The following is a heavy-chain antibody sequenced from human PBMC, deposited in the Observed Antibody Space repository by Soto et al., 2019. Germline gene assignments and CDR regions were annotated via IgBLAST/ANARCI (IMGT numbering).Heavy chain of an antibody. CDR3: ARESGYDLPSFDY. Sequence: GGSLRLSCAASGFTFSSYGMHWVRQAPGKGLEWVAVIWYDGSNKYYADSVKGRFTISRDNSKNTLYLQMNSLRAEDTAVYYCARESGYDLPSFDYWGQGTLVTVSS. D-gene: IGHD5-12*01. J-gene: IGHJ4*02. CDR1: GFTFSSYG. CDR2: IWYDGSNK. V-gene: IGHV3-33*01.